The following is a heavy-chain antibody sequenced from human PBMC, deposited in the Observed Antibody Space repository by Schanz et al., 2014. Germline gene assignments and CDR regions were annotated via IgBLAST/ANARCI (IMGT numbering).Heavy chain of an antibody. D-gene: IGHD3-22*01. CDR1: GYTFISYG. Sequence: QVQLVQSGAEVKKPGASVKVSCKASGYTFISYGIKWVRQAPGQGLEWMGRIIPILGIATYAQKFQGRVTNTADKSTSTAYMDLSSLRPEDTAVYYCARSNYYDNSDYYNSFDYWGQGTLVTVSS. J-gene: IGHJ4*02. CDR3: ARSNYYDNSDYYNSFDY. CDR2: IIPILGIA. V-gene: IGHV1-69*04.